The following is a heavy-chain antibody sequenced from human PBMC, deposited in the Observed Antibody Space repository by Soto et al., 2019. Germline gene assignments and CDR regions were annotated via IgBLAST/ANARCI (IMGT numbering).Heavy chain of an antibody. J-gene: IGHJ4*02. CDR2: IYYSGST. D-gene: IGHD3-22*01. Sequence: QLLESGPGLVKPSETLSLTCTVSGGSISSSSYYWGWIRQPPGKGLEWIGSIYYSGSTYYNPSLKSRVTMSVDTSKNQFSLKLSSVTAADTAVYYCVSDSSGYYYGDFDYWGQGTLVTVSS. CDR1: GGSISSSSYY. CDR3: VSDSSGYYYGDFDY. V-gene: IGHV4-39*01.